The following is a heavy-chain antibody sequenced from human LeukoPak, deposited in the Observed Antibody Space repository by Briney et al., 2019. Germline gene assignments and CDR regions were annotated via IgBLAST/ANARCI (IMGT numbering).Heavy chain of an antibody. CDR3: ARDKIVGASKFDY. J-gene: IGHJ4*02. V-gene: IGHV3-7*01. D-gene: IGHD1-26*01. Sequence: GGSLRLSCAVCGFTFRNYWMSWVRQALGKGLEWVAHIKQDESEKYYVDSVKGRFTISRDNAKNSLYLQMNSLRAEDTAIYYCARDKIVGASKFDYWGQGPLVTVSS. CDR1: GFTFRNYW. CDR2: IKQDESEK.